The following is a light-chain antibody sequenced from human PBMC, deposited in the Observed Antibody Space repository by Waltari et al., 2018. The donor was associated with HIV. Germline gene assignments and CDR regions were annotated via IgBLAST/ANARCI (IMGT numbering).Light chain of an antibody. J-gene: IGLJ1*01. V-gene: IGLV2-23*02. CDR3: CSYATSSTSLYV. CDR2: EVS. CDR1: SSDVGNYTF. Sequence: QSALTQPAYVSGSPGQSITISCLGSSSDVGNYTFVSLYQQHPGKAPKLMSYEVSKRPSGVSNRFSGSKSGNTASMTISGLQADDEADYYCCSYATSSTSLYVFGTGTKVTVL.